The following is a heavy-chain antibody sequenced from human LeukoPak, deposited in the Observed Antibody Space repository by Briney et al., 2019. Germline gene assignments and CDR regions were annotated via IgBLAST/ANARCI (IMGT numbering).Heavy chain of an antibody. Sequence: PGGSLRLSCVASGFTFSRYWMSWVRQAPGKGLEWVANIKQDRDQKHYVDSVRGRFIISRDNAKNSLHLQMNSLRAEDTAVYYCARFAKGYGSGDIDYWGQGTLVTVSS. V-gene: IGHV3-7*01. J-gene: IGHJ4*02. CDR2: IKQDRDQK. CDR3: ARFAKGYGSGDIDY. D-gene: IGHD3-10*01. CDR1: GFTFSRYW.